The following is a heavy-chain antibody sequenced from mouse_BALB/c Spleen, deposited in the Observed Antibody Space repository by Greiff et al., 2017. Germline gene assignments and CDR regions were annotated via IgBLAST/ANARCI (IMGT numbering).Heavy chain of an antibody. CDR1: GYTFTSYW. V-gene: IGHV1-87*01. Sequence: VKLQESGAELARPGASVKLSCKASGYTFTSYWMQWVKQRPGQGLEWIGAIYPGDGDTRYTQKFKGKATLTADKSSSTAYMQLSSLASEDSAVYYCARGSSFPYWYFDVWGAGTTVTVSS. J-gene: IGHJ1*01. D-gene: IGHD1-1*01. CDR2: IYPGDGDT. CDR3: ARGSSFPYWYFDV.